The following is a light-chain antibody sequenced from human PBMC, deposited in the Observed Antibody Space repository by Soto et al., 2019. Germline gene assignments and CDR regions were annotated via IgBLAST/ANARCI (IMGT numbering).Light chain of an antibody. CDR1: QGVSSY. Sequence: IQLTQSPSSLSASVGDRVTITCRASQGVSSYLAWYQQKPGKAPQLLIYVTSTLQSGVPSRFSGSGSGTDFTLTISSLQPEDFATYYCQQHNSYPRTFGGGTKVEIK. V-gene: IGKV1-9*01. CDR3: QQHNSYPRT. CDR2: VTS. J-gene: IGKJ4*01.